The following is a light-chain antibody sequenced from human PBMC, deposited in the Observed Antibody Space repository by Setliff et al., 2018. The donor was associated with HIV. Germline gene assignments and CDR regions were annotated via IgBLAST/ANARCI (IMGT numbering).Light chain of an antibody. CDR3: SSYAITNTLP. Sequence: QSAPAQPASVSGSPGQSITISCTGTSSDVGGYSHVSWYQQHPGKAPKLIIYEVRNRPSGVSNRFSGSKSGNTASLTISGLRAEDEADYYCSSYAITNTLPFGTGTKVTV. CDR1: SSDVGGYSH. V-gene: IGLV2-14*01. J-gene: IGLJ1*01. CDR2: EVR.